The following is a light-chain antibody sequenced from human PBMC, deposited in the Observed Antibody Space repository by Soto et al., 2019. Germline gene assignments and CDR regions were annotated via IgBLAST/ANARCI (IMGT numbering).Light chain of an antibody. V-gene: IGKV3-15*01. Sequence: VMTQSPDPLYVYPVEGATLSFMPSQSVRTKLAWYQQKAGQAPRLLIYGASTRATGIPDRFSGSGSGTEFTLTISSLQSEDFAVYYCQQYNSWPPISVGQGTRLDIK. CDR2: GAS. J-gene: IGKJ5*01. CDR3: QQYNSWPPIS. CDR1: QSVRTK.